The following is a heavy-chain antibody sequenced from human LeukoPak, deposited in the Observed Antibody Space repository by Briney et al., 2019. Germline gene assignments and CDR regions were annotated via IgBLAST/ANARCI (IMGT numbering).Heavy chain of an antibody. CDR3: ARAEVLLWFGELLKFGWFDP. D-gene: IGHD3-10*01. Sequence: GASVKVSCKASGYTVTSYGISWVRQAPGQGPEWMGWISAYNGNTNYAQKLQGRVTMTTDTSTSTAYMELRSLRSDDTAVYYCARAEVLLWFGELLKFGWFDPWGQGTLVTVSS. CDR1: GYTVTSYG. CDR2: ISAYNGNT. J-gene: IGHJ5*02. V-gene: IGHV1-18*01.